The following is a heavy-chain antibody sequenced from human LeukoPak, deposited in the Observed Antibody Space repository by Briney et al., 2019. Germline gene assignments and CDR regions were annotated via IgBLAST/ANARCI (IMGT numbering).Heavy chain of an antibody. J-gene: IGHJ3*02. CDR3: ARVRGFAASYDAFDI. CDR1: GYTFTGYY. Sequence: GASVKVSCKASGYTFTGYYMHWVRQAPGQGLEWMGWINPNGGGTNYAQKFQGRVTMTRDTSISTAYMELSRLRSDDTAVYYCARVRGFAASYDAFDIWGQGTMVTVSS. V-gene: IGHV1-2*02. CDR2: INPNGGGT.